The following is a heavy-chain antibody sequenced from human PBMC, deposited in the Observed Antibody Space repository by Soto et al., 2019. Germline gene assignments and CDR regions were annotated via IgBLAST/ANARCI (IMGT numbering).Heavy chain of an antibody. CDR1: GFTFSSYG. J-gene: IGHJ5*02. D-gene: IGHD6-19*01. Sequence: QVQLVESGGGVVQPGRSVRLSCAASGFTFSSYGMHWVRQAPGKGLEWVAVIWYDGSNKYYADSVKGRFTISRDNSKNTLYLQMNSLRAEDTAVYYCARAGFKQWLVRGWFDPWGRGTLVTVSS. CDR2: IWYDGSNK. CDR3: ARAGFKQWLVRGWFDP. V-gene: IGHV3-33*01.